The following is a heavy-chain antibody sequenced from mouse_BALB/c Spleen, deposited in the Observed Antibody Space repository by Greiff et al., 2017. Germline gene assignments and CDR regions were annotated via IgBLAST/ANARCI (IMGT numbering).Heavy chain of an antibody. CDR2: ISSGGST. V-gene: IGHV5-6-5*01. CDR3: ARAYYYGSSYGGYFDV. D-gene: IGHD1-1*01. Sequence: EVHLVESGGGLVKPGGSLKLSCAASGFTFSSYAMSWVRQTPEKRLEWVASISSGGSTYYPDSVKGRFTISRDNARNILYLQMSSLRSEDTAMYYCARAYYYGSSYGGYFDVWGAGTTVTVSS. J-gene: IGHJ1*01. CDR1: GFTFSSYA.